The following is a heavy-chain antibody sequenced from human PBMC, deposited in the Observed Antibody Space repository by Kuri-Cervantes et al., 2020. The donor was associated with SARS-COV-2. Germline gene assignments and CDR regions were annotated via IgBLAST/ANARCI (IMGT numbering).Heavy chain of an antibody. CDR3: ARILILNYYGSGSSNWFDP. Sequence: SETLSLTCTVSSGSISSYYWSWIRQPPGKGLEWIGEINHSGSTNYNPSLKSRVTISVDTSKNQFSLKLSSVTAADTAVYYCARILILNYYGSGSSNWFDPWGQGTLVTVSS. D-gene: IGHD3-10*01. V-gene: IGHV4-34*01. CDR2: INHSGST. J-gene: IGHJ5*02. CDR1: SGSISSYY.